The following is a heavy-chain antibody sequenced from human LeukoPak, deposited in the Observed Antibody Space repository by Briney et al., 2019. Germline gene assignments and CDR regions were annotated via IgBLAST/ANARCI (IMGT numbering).Heavy chain of an antibody. Sequence: GRSLRLSRAASGFTFSSYGMHWVRQAPGKGLEWVAVIWYDGSNKYYADSVKGRFTISRDNSKNTLYLQMNSLRAEDTAVYYCARDAYDSSGYYYGAPDYWGQGTLVTVSS. CDR2: IWYDGSNK. CDR3: ARDAYDSSGYYYGAPDY. J-gene: IGHJ4*02. CDR1: GFTFSSYG. D-gene: IGHD3-22*01. V-gene: IGHV3-33*01.